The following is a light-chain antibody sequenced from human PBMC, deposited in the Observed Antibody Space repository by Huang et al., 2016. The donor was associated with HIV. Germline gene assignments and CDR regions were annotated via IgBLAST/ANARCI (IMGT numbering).Light chain of an antibody. Sequence: DIQMTQSPSSLSAFVGDRVIITCRASQAVGHYLAWFQQKPGKAPKSLIFSASNLQSGVPSRFSGRGTGTDFTLTISSLQPEDFATYYCQQYNSYPVTFGQGTRLDI. J-gene: IGKJ5*01. CDR2: SAS. CDR1: QAVGHY. CDR3: QQYNSYPVT. V-gene: IGKV1-16*01.